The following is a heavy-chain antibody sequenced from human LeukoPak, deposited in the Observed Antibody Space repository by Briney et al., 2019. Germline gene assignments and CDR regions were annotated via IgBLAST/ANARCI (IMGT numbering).Heavy chain of an antibody. V-gene: IGHV3-48*01. D-gene: IGHD6-19*01. CDR2: ISSSSTTI. CDR1: GFTFSSYS. Sequence: PGGSLRLSCAASGFTFSSYSMMWVRQAPGKGLEWVSYISSSSTTIHYADSVKGRFTISRDNAKNSVYLQMNSLRAEDTAVYYCAKAVYSSGWYPEGFDYWGQGTLVTVSS. J-gene: IGHJ4*02. CDR3: AKAVYSSGWYPEGFDY.